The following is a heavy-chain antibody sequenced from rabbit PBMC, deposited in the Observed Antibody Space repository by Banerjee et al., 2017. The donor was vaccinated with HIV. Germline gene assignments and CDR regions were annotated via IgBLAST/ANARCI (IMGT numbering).Heavy chain of an antibody. CDR2: IDIGSSGFT. Sequence: QSLEESGGGLVKPGASLTLTCKASGFSLNSGYDMCWVRQAPGKGLEWIACIDIGSSGFTYFATWAKGRFTISKTSSTTVSLQMTRLTAADTATYFCARDTSSSFSSYGMDLWGPGTLVTVS. J-gene: IGHJ6*01. CDR1: GFSLNSGYD. D-gene: IGHD1-1*01. V-gene: IGHV1S40*01. CDR3: ARDTSSSFSSYGMDL.